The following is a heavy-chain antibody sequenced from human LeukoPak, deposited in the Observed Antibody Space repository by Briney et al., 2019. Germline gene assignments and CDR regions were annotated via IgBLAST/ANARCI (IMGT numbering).Heavy chain of an antibody. CDR3: ARDLAWGAFDY. D-gene: IGHD7-27*01. J-gene: IGHJ4*02. CDR2: ISPRGGGT. Sequence: GGSLRLSCAASGFTFSSYGMHWVRQAPGKGLEWLSGISPRGGGTYYADSVKGRFTISRDDSKDTLSLQMNSLTVEDTAVYYCARDLAWGAFDYWGQGTLVTVSS. CDR1: GFTFSSYG. V-gene: IGHV3-23*01.